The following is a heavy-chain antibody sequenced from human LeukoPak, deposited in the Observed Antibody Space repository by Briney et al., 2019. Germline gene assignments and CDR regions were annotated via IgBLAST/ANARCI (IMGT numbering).Heavy chain of an antibody. V-gene: IGHV1-69*13. CDR1: GGTFSSYA. Sequence: ASVTVSCKASGGTFSSYAISWVRQAPGQGLEWMGGIIPIFGTANYAQKFQGRVTITADESTSTAYMELSSLRSEDTAVYYCARDLGRPYYDFWSGYYSPDAFDIWGQGTMVTVSS. D-gene: IGHD3-3*01. CDR3: ARDLGRPYYDFWSGYYSPDAFDI. J-gene: IGHJ3*02. CDR2: IIPIFGTA.